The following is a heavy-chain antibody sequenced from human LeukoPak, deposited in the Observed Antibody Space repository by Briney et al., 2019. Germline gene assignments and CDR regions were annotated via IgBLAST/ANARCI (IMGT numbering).Heavy chain of an antibody. J-gene: IGHJ6*02. CDR3: VRQNYHYYTMDV. CDR1: GFTFSSYA. V-gene: IGHV3-23*01. CDR2: ISGSGGST. Sequence: PGGSLRLSCAASGFTFSSYAMSWVRQAPGKGLEWVSAISGSGGSTYYADSVKGRFTISRDNSKNTLFLQMSGLSAEDTAVYYCVRQNYHYYTMDVWGQGTTVTVSS.